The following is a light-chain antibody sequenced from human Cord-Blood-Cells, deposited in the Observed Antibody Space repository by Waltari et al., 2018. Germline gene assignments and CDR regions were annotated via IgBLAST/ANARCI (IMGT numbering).Light chain of an antibody. Sequence: QSALTQTASVSGSPGKSITISCTGTSSDVGSYNLLSCYQQHPGKAPKLMIYEGSKRPSGVSNRFSGSKSGNTASLTISGLQAEDEADYYCCSYAGSSTYVFGTGTKVTVL. CDR2: EGS. V-gene: IGLV2-23*01. CDR3: CSYAGSSTYV. CDR1: SSDVGSYNL. J-gene: IGLJ1*01.